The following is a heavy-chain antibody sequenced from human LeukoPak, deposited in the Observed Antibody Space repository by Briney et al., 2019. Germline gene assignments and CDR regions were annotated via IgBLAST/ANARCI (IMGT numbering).Heavy chain of an antibody. J-gene: IGHJ4*02. D-gene: IGHD6-6*01. CDR3: ARDREARRYQGLDY. V-gene: IGHV3-7*01. Sequence: GGSLRLSCAASGFTFSSYWMSWVRQAPGKGLEWVANIKEDGSEKYYVDSVKGRFTISRDNAKSSLYLQMNSLRAEDTAVYYCARDREARRYQGLDYWGQGTLVTVSS. CDR1: GFTFSSYW. CDR2: IKEDGSEK.